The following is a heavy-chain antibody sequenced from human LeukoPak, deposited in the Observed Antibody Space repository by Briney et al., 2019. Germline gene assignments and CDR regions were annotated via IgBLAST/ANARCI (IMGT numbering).Heavy chain of an antibody. CDR1: GGTFSSYA. J-gene: IGHJ4*02. CDR2: IIPILGIA. V-gene: IGHV1-69*04. CDR3: AGGYSSSTDY. Sequence: SVNVSCKASGGTFSSYAISWVRQAPGLGLEWMGRIIPILGIANYAQKFQGRVTITADKSTSTAYMELSSLRSEDTAVYYCAGGYSSSTDYWGQGTLVTVSS. D-gene: IGHD6-13*01.